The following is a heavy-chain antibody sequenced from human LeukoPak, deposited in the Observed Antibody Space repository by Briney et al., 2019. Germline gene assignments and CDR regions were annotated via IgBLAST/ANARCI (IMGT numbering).Heavy chain of an antibody. V-gene: IGHV3-7*01. CDR2: IKQDGSQK. CDR1: GFTSGSYW. J-gene: IGHJ4*02. D-gene: IGHD2-15*01. Sequence: GGSLRLSCAASGFTSGSYWMNWVRQAPGKGLEWVAIIKQDGSQKFYLDSVRGRFTISTNTANNSLYLLMNSLRAEDTAVYYCARASLSSLLTFDYWGQGTLVTVSS. CDR3: ARASLSSLLTFDY.